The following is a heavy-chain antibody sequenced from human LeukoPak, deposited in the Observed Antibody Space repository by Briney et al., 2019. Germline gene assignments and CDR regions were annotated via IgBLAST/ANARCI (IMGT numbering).Heavy chain of an antibody. CDR1: GFTFSSYG. V-gene: IGHV3-23*01. D-gene: IGHD5-24*01. CDR2: IIGSGSST. CDR3: ARDNSLRDEAWWFNP. Sequence: PGGSLRRSCAASGFTFSSYGMSWVRQAPGKGLQWVSVIIGSGSSTYYADSVKGRFTISRDNARNTLYLQMNSLRAEDTAVYYCARDNSLRDEAWWFNPWGQGTLVTVSS. J-gene: IGHJ5*02.